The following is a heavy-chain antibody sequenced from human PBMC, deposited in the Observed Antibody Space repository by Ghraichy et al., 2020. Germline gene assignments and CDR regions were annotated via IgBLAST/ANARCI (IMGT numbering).Heavy chain of an antibody. CDR3: ARGHREYYSHYGLDV. CDR1: GFTFSDYS. CDR2: ISSSGSAI. D-gene: IGHD1-26*01. J-gene: IGHJ6*02. V-gene: IGHV3-11*01. Sequence: GGSLRLSCAASGFTFSDYSMAWIRQAPGKGLEWLSYISSSGSAIYYVESVKGRFTISRANAKNSLYLQMKSLRAEDTAVYYCARGHREYYSHYGLDVWGQGTTVTVSS.